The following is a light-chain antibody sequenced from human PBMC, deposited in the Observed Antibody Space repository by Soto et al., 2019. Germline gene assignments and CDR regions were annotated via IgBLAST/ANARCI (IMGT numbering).Light chain of an antibody. Sequence: EIVLTQSPGTLSLSPGERATLSCRASHTISSSYLAWYQPKPGQAPRLLMYGISSRATGIPGRFSGSGSGTDFTLTITRLEPEDLAVYYCQQYVTSSPRTFGQGTKVEIK. CDR2: GIS. V-gene: IGKV3-20*01. CDR1: HTISSSY. J-gene: IGKJ1*01. CDR3: QQYVTSSPRT.